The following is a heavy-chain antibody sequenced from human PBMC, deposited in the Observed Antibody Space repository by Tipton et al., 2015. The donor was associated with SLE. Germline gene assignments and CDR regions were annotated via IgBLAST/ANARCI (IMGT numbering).Heavy chain of an antibody. D-gene: IGHD3-16*01. CDR1: GGSISTGGYY. Sequence: TLSLTCTVSGGSISTGGYYWSWIRQHPGKGLEWIGYIYNSGGTDYNPSLKSRVTISVDTSENHFSLNLNSVTAADTAVYFCARQRGYYDGTPFPPWNFDLWGRGTQVTVSS. V-gene: IGHV4-31*03. CDR3: ARQRGYYDGTPFPPWNFDL. J-gene: IGHJ2*01. CDR2: IYNSGGT.